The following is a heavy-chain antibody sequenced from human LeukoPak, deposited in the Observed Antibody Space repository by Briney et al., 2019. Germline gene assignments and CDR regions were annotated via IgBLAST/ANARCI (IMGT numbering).Heavy chain of an antibody. D-gene: IGHD3-22*01. CDR2: ISGSGVST. Sequence: GGSLRLSCAASGFTFSSYAMSWVRQAPGKGLEWVSSISGSGVSTYYADSVKGRFTISRDNSKNTLYVQVNSLRAEDTAVYYCAKTFAEYYYDSSIDYWGQGTLVTVSS. V-gene: IGHV3-23*01. CDR3: AKTFAEYYYDSSIDY. CDR1: GFTFSSYA. J-gene: IGHJ4*02.